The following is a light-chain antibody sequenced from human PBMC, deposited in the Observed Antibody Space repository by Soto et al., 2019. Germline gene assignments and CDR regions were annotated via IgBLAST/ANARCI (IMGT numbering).Light chain of an antibody. CDR2: DAS. J-gene: IGKJ1*01. CDR3: QQRSNLWT. V-gene: IGKV3-11*01. Sequence: EIVLTQSPATLSLSPGERATLSCRASQSVSTYLAWYQQKPGQGPRLLIYDASNRATGIPARFSGSGSGTDFTLSISSLEPEDFAVYYCQQRSNLWTFGQGTKVEIK. CDR1: QSVSTY.